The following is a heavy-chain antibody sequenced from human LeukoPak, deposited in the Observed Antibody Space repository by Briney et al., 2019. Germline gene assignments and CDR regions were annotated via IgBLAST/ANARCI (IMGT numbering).Heavy chain of an antibody. J-gene: IGHJ4*02. V-gene: IGHV1-2*02. CDR3: ARSVVTMVRGSMGY. D-gene: IGHD3-10*01. Sequence: ASVKVSCKASGYTFTGYYMHWVRQAPGQGLEWMEWINPNSGGTNYAQKFQGRVTMTRDTSISTAYMELSRLRSDDTAVFYCARSVVTMVRGSMGYWGQGTLVTVSS. CDR2: INPNSGGT. CDR1: GYTFTGYY.